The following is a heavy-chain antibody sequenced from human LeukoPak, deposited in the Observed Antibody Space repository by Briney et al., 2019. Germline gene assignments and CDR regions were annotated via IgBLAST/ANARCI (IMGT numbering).Heavy chain of an antibody. CDR3: ARVAAAGTIDWFDP. V-gene: IGHV4-4*07. J-gene: IGHJ5*02. Sequence: SETLSLTCTVSGGSISRYYWSWIRQPAGKGLEWIGRIYTSGSTNYNPSLKSRVTMSVDTSKNQFSLKLSSVTAADTAVYYCARVAAAGTIDWFDPGAREPWSPSPQ. D-gene: IGHD6-13*01. CDR1: GGSISRYY. CDR2: IYTSGST.